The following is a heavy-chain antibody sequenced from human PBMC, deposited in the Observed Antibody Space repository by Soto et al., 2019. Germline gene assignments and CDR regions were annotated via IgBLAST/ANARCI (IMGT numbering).Heavy chain of an antibody. V-gene: IGHV4-31*03. J-gene: IGHJ6*02. CDR3: AVSRDGYSMDV. CDR2: IYYSGST. Sequence: PSETLSLTCTVSGGSISSGGYYWSWIRQHPGKGLEWIGYIYYSGSTYYNPSLKSRFTISLDTSKDQFSLKLSSVTAADTAVYYCAVSRDGYSMDVWGQGTTVTVSS. D-gene: IGHD2-2*01. CDR1: GGSISSGGYY.